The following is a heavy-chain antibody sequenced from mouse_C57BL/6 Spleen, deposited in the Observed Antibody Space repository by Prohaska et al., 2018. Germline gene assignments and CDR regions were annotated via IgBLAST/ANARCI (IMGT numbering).Heavy chain of an antibody. V-gene: IGHV1-18*01. J-gene: IGHJ3*01. Sequence: QRHGKSLEWIGDINPNNGGTIYNQKFKGKATLTVDKSSSTAYMELRSLTSEDTAVYYCARGDYYGSSYYTGFAYWGQGTLVTVSA. CDR3: ARGDYYGSSYYTGFAY. D-gene: IGHD1-1*01. CDR2: INPNNGGT.